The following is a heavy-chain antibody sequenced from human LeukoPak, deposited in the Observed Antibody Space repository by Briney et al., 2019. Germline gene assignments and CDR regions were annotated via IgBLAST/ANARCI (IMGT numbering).Heavy chain of an antibody. Sequence: SSETLSLTCTVSGGSISSYYWSWIRQPPGKGLEWIGYFYYSGSTNYNPSLKSQVTISVDTSKNQFSLKLSSVTAADTAVYYCARDYSGTTFGSYYYYMDVWGKGTTVTVSS. CDR2: FYYSGST. J-gene: IGHJ6*03. CDR1: GGSISSYY. D-gene: IGHD1-1*01. CDR3: ARDYSGTTFGSYYYYMDV. V-gene: IGHV4-59*01.